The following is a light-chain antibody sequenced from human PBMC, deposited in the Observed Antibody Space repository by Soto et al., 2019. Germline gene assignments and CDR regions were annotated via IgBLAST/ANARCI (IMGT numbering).Light chain of an antibody. J-gene: IGKJ1*01. CDR1: QSVSRSY. V-gene: IGKV3-20*01. Sequence: EIVLTQSPGTLSLSPGGRATLSCRASQSVSRSYLGWYQQKPGQATRLLMYGASIRAAGVPDRFSGSGSGTEFTLTISRLEPEDFTLYCCHHYGTFGQGTKVDIK. CDR3: HHYGT. CDR2: GAS.